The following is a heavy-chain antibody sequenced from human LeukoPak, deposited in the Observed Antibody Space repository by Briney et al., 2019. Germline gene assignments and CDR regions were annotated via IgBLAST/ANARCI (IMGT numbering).Heavy chain of an antibody. CDR2: IYYSGTT. CDR1: GGSISSGDSF. Sequence: PSETLSLTCNVSGGSISSGDSFWSWIRQPPGKGLEWIGCIYYSGTTYYNPSLKSRVTISVDTSKNRFSLKLSSVTPADTAVYYCATATISSVDYWGQGTLVTVSS. CDR3: ATATISSVDY. J-gene: IGHJ4*02. D-gene: IGHD2-21*02. V-gene: IGHV4-30-4*02.